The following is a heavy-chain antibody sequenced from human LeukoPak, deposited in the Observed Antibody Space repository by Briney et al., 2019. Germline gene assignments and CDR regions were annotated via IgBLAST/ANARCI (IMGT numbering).Heavy chain of an antibody. D-gene: IGHD3-22*01. CDR3: AREEGDYYDSSGYPRDY. Sequence: SETLSLTCTVSGGSISSSSYYWGWIRQPPGKGLEWIGSIYYSGRTYYNPSLKSRVTISVDTSKNQFSLKLSSVTAADTAVYYCAREEGDYYDSSGYPRDYWGQGTLVTVSS. CDR2: IYYSGRT. V-gene: IGHV4-39*07. J-gene: IGHJ4*02. CDR1: GGSISSSSYY.